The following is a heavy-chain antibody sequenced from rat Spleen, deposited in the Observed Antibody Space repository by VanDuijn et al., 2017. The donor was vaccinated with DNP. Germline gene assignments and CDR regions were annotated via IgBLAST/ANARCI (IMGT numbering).Heavy chain of an antibody. J-gene: IGHJ2*01. Sequence: EVKFVESGGGLVQPGRSLKLSCAASGFIFNDFWMGWVRQAPGKGLEWIGEVNKDSSRINCSPSLKDKFTISRDNAQNTLYLQMSKLGSEDTAIYYCAKGPNYGGDSDYFDYWGQGVMVTVSS. CDR3: AKGPNYGGDSDYFDY. CDR2: VNKDSSRI. V-gene: IGHV4-2*01. D-gene: IGHD1-11*01. CDR1: GFIFNDFW.